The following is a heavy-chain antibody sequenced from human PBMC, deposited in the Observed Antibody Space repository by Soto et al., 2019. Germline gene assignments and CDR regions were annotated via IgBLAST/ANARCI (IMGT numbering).Heavy chain of an antibody. D-gene: IGHD3-10*01. Sequence: ASVKVSCKASGYTFTGYYMHWVRQAPGQGLEWMGWINPNSGGTNYAQKFQGWVTMTRDTSISTAYMELSRLRPDDTVVYYCARAEAPHYYGSGSYERYYYGMDVWGQGTTVTVSS. CDR1: GYTFTGYY. V-gene: IGHV1-2*04. J-gene: IGHJ6*02. CDR2: INPNSGGT. CDR3: ARAEAPHYYGSGSYERYYYGMDV.